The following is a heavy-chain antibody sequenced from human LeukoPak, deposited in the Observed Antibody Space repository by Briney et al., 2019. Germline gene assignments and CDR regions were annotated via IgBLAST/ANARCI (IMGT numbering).Heavy chain of an antibody. D-gene: IGHD1-26*01. V-gene: IGHV1-24*01. CDR1: GYTLTELS. CDR3: ATDTLVGARVPGAFHI. CDR2: FDLEDGET. J-gene: IGHJ3*02. Sequence: ASVTVSFKFSGYTLTELSMHWVRQAPAKGHEWMGGFDLEDGETIYGQKFQRRVNMPEDTSTDTAYMELSTLRSEDTAVYYCATDTLVGARVPGAFHIWGQGTMVTVSS.